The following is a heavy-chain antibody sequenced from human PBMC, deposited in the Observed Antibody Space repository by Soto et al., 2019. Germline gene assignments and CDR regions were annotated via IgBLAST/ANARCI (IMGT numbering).Heavy chain of an antibody. D-gene: IGHD2-15*01. J-gene: IGHJ5*02. V-gene: IGHV4-31*03. CDR1: GGSISSGGYY. Sequence: SETLSLTCTVSGGSISSGGYYWSWIRQHPGKGLEWIGYIYYSGSTYYNPSLESRVTISVDTSKNQFSLKLSSVTAADTAVYYCARVKVLGNWFDPWGQGTLVTVSS. CDR2: IYYSGST. CDR3: ARVKVLGNWFDP.